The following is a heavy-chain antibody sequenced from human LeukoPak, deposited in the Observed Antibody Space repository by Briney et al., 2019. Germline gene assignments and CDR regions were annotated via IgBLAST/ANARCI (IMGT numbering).Heavy chain of an antibody. Sequence: SETLSLTCSVSGDSIIGYYWGWIRQPPGKGLEWIGNIYYTGNTYYNSSLKSRVTISLDTSKNQFSLKVISMTAADTAVYYCARDNPHQIYSSSWNDAFDIWGQGTMVTVSS. CDR2: IYYTGNT. J-gene: IGHJ3*02. CDR1: GDSIIGYY. CDR3: ARDNPHQIYSSSWNDAFDI. V-gene: IGHV4-39*07. D-gene: IGHD6-13*01.